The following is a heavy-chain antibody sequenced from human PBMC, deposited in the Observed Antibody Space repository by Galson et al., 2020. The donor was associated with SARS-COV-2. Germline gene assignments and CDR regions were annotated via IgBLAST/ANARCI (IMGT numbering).Heavy chain of an antibody. CDR3: ARETDDYTSSWYDY. J-gene: IGHJ4*02. CDR1: GFTFSSSA. D-gene: IGHD6-13*01. CDR2: ISYDGTKR. V-gene: IGHV3-30*04. Sequence: GGSLRLSCRASGFTFSSSAMHWVRQAPGKGLEWVAIISYDGTKRYNLDSVKGRFTISRDNSKNTLFLQMDSLTTEDTAVHYCARETDDYTSSWYDYWGQGTLVTVSS.